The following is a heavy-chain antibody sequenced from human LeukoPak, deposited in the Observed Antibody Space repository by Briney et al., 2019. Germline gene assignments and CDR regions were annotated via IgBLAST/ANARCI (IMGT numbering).Heavy chain of an antibody. CDR3: ATGREEGITTLYYHPYFDY. V-gene: IGHV4-59*01. CDR2: IYYSGST. CDR1: GGSISSYY. J-gene: IGHJ4*02. D-gene: IGHD3-22*01. Sequence: KPSETLSLTCTVSGGSISSYYWSWIRQPPGKGLEWIGYIYYSGSTNYNPSLKSRVTISVDTSKNQFSLKLSSVTAADTAVYYCATGREEGITTLYYHPYFDYWGQGTLVTVSS.